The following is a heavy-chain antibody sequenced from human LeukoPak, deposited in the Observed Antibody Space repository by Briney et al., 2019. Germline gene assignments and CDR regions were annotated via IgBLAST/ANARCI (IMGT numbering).Heavy chain of an antibody. CDR3: ARVSVATHDTFDY. V-gene: IGHV1-69*04. CDR1: GYTFTSYY. J-gene: IGHJ4*02. CDR2: IIPILGIA. Sequence: GASVKVSCKASGYTFTSYYMHWVRQAPGQGLEWMGRIIPILGIANYAQKFQGRVTITADKSTSTAYMELSSLRSEDTAVYYCARVSVATHDTFDYWGQGTLVTVSS. D-gene: IGHD1-1*01.